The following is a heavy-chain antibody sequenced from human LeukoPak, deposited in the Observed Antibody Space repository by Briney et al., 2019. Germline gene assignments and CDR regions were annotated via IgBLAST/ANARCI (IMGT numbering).Heavy chain of an antibody. CDR2: IVVGSGNT. CDR1: GFTFTSSA. CDR3: ARGWELLRGSGLSDAFDI. D-gene: IGHD1-26*01. V-gene: IGHV1-58*01. J-gene: IGHJ3*02. Sequence: SVKVSCKASGFTFTSSAVQWVRQARGQRLEWIGWIVVGSGNTNYAQKFQERVTITRDMSTSTAYMELSSLRSEDTAVYYCARGWELLRGSGLSDAFDIWGQGTMVTVSS.